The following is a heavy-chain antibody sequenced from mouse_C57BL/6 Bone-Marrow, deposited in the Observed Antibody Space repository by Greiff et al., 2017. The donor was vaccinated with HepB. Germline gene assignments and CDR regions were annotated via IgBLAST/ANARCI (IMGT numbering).Heavy chain of an antibody. CDR3: ARPSKLGGVAY. CDR2: ISNGGGST. V-gene: IGHV5-12*01. J-gene: IGHJ3*01. Sequence: DVKLVESGGGLVQPGGSLKLSCAASGFTFSDYYMYWVRQTPEKRLEWVAYISNGGGSTYYPDTVKGRFTISRDNAKHTLYLQMSRLKSEDTAMYYCARPSKLGGVAYWGQGTLVTVSA. D-gene: IGHD4-1*01. CDR1: GFTFSDYY.